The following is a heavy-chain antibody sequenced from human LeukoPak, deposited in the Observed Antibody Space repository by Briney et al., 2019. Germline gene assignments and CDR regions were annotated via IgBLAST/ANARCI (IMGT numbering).Heavy chain of an antibody. CDR2: ISYDGSNK. CDR3: ARDPIVGATNYYFDY. CDR1: GSTFSSYA. J-gene: IGHJ4*02. Sequence: GGSLRLSCAASGSTFSSYAMHWVRQAPGKGLEWVAVISYDGSNKYYADSVKGRFTISRDNSKNTLYLQMNSLRAEDTAVYYCARDPIVGATNYYFDYWGQGTLVTVSS. D-gene: IGHD1-26*01. V-gene: IGHV3-30-3*01.